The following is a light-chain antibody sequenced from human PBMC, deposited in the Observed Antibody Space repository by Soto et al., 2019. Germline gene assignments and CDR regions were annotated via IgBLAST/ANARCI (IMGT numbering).Light chain of an antibody. CDR2: GAS. CDR3: QQYNNWPPWT. J-gene: IGKJ1*01. Sequence: DMVLTQSPGTLSLSPGDRATLSCRASQSLSNNLAWYQQKPGQAPRLLIFGASSMATGIPDRFSGSGSGTEFTLTISSLQSEDFAVYYCQQYNNWPPWTFGQGTKVDIK. V-gene: IGKV3D-15*01. CDR1: QSLSNN.